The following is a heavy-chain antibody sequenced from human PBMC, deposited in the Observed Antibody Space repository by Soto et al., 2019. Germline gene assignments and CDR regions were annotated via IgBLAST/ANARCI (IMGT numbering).Heavy chain of an antibody. CDR1: GGSVSSYD. J-gene: IGHJ6*02. V-gene: IGHV4-59*02. CDR3: ARDSYVHSWFGEPYYYGMDV. D-gene: IGHD3-10*01. Sequence: PSETLSVTSPVCGGSVSSYDWSWIRPPSGKGLEWIGYIYYSGSTNYNPSLKSRVTISVDTSKNQFSLKLSSVTAADTAVYYCARDSYVHSWFGEPYYYGMDVWGQGTTVTGSS. CDR2: IYYSGST.